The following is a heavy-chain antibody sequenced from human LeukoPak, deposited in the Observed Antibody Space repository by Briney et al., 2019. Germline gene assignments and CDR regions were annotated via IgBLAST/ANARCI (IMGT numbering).Heavy chain of an antibody. CDR3: ARSEGSYYNFWSGFYI. CDR1: GYTFTSYG. Sequence: ASVKVSCKASGYTFTSYGISWVRQAPGQGLEWMGWISAYNGNTNYAQKLQGRVTMTTDTSTSTAYMELRSLRSDDTAVYYCARSEGSYYNFWSGFYIWGQGTLVTVSS. J-gene: IGHJ4*02. CDR2: ISAYNGNT. D-gene: IGHD3-3*01. V-gene: IGHV1-18*01.